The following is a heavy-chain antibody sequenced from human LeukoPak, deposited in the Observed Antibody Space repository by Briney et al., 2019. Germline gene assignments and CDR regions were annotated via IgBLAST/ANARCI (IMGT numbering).Heavy chain of an antibody. J-gene: IGHJ5*02. CDR1: GGSISSYY. CDR2: IYYSGST. Sequence: PSETLSLTCTVSGGSISSYYWSWIRQPPGKGLEWIGYIYYSGSTNYNPSLKSRVTISVDKSKNQFSLKLSSVTAADTAVYYCARGAGMGATGFDPWGQGTLVTVSS. V-gene: IGHV4-59*12. CDR3: ARGAGMGATGFDP. D-gene: IGHD1-26*01.